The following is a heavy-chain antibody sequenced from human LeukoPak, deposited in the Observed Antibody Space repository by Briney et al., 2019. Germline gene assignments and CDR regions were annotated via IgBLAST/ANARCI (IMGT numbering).Heavy chain of an antibody. J-gene: IGHJ4*02. CDR1: GFTFSSYG. D-gene: IGHD6-19*01. CDR2: IRYDGNNK. Sequence: GGSLRLSCAASGFTFSSYGIHWVRQAPGKGLEWVAFIRYDGNNKYYADSVKGRFTISRDNSKNTLYLQMSSLRVEDTAVYYCANTMYSSGWSPFDYWGQGTLVTVSS. V-gene: IGHV3-30*02. CDR3: ANTMYSSGWSPFDY.